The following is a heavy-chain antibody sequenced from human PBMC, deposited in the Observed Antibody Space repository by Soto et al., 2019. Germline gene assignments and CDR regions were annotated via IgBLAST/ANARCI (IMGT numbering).Heavy chain of an antibody. V-gene: IGHV1-69*13. CDR3: ATGVVWIGYFTVDS. CDR1: GGSFGNSA. J-gene: IGHJ4*02. Sequence: SVKVSCKASGGSFGNSAINRVRQTPGQGLEWLGGFIPVYRTLNYAQKFQGRVTITADESTGTAYMTLSSLASDDTAVYYCATGVVWIGYFTVDSWGQGTRVTVSS. D-gene: IGHD3-3*01. CDR2: FIPVYRTL.